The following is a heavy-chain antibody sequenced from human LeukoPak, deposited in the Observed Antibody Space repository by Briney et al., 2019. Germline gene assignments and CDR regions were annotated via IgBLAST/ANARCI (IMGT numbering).Heavy chain of an antibody. CDR1: GGSISIYY. D-gene: IGHD3-22*01. CDR2: IYDSGST. J-gene: IGHJ3*02. V-gene: IGHV4-59*01. CDR3: ASLTTAEAFDI. Sequence: SETLSLTCTVSGGSISIYYWSWIRQPPGKGLEWIGYIYDSGSTNYNPSLESRVTISVVTSKNQFSLKLSSVTAADTAVYYCASLTTAEAFDIWGQGTMVTVSS.